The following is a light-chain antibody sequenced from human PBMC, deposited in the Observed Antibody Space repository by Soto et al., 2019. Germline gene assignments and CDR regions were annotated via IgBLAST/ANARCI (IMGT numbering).Light chain of an antibody. V-gene: IGLV1-47*01. CDR2: LNN. J-gene: IGLJ2*01. CDR1: GSNFGTNY. CDR3: AAWDDSLSSVV. Sequence: QSVLTQPPSASGPPGQSVAISCSGSGSNFGTNYLYWYQHVPGTAPKLLIYLNNQRPSGVPDRFSASKSGTSASLVITGLRFEDEADYYCAAWDDSLSSVVFGGGTKVTVL.